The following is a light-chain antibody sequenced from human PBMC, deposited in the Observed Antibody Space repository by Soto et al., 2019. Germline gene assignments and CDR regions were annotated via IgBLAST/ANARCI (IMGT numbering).Light chain of an antibody. CDR2: GAS. Sequence: EIVLTQSPGTLSLSPGERATLSCRASQSVSSSYLAWYQQKPGQAPRLLIYGASSRATGIPHRFSGSGSGTDVTLTISRLEPEDFAVYYCQQDGSSPWTFGQGTNVEIK. CDR3: QQDGSSPWT. CDR1: QSVSSSY. J-gene: IGKJ1*01. V-gene: IGKV3-20*01.